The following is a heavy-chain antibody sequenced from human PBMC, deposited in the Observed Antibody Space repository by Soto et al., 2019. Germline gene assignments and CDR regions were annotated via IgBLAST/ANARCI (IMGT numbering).Heavy chain of an antibody. J-gene: IGHJ5*02. CDR1: GFTFSSYA. CDR3: ANDLSSSWHGGWFDP. CDR2: ISGSGGST. Sequence: EVQLLESGGGLVQPGGSLRLSCAAPGFTFSSYAMSWVRQAPGKGLEWVSAISGSGGSTYYADSVKGRFTISRDNSKNTLYLQMNSLRAEDTAVYYCANDLSSSWHGGWFDPWGQGTLVTVSS. V-gene: IGHV3-23*01. D-gene: IGHD6-13*01.